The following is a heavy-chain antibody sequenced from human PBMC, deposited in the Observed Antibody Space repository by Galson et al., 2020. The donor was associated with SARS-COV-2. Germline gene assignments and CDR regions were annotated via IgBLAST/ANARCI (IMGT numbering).Heavy chain of an antibody. J-gene: IGHJ3*02. V-gene: IGHV4-59*01. CDR2: ILYGGST. D-gene: IGHD4-17*01. Sequence: YYWTWIRQPPGKGLEWIGYILYGGSTEYNPSLKSRVNMSVDTSKNQFSLKLSSVTAADTAVYYCARDYFGDYLDGFDIWGQGKMVTVSS. CDR3: ARDYFGDYLDGFDI. CDR1: YY.